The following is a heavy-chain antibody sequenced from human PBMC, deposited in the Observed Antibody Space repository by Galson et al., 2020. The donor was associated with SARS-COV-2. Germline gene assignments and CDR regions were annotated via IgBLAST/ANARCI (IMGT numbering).Heavy chain of an antibody. D-gene: IGHD6-25*01. CDR2: IYHSGTT. V-gene: IGHV4-4*02. CDR1: GASISSNNW. J-gene: IGHJ4*02. CDR3: ARPTAGSLFDY. Sequence: ASETLSLTCAVSGASISSNNWWTWVRQPPGTGLEWIGEIYHSGTTNYNPSLKSRVTISVDKSKNHVLLKLNSVTAADTAVYYCARPTAGSLFDYWGPGSLVTVSS.